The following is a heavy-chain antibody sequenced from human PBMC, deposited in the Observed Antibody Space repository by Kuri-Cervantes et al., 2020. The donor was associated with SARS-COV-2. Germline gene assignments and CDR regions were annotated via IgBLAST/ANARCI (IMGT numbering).Heavy chain of an antibody. CDR1: GFTFSSYA. V-gene: IGHV3-23*03. CDR2: IYSGGSST. D-gene: IGHD3-16*01. J-gene: IGHJ6*02. Sequence: GESLKISCAASGFTFSSYAMSWVRQAPGKGLEWVSVIYSGGSSTYYADSVKGRFTISRDNSKNTLCLQMNSLRAEDTAVYYCAKDLGDYGMDVWGQGTTVTVSS. CDR3: AKDLGDYGMDV.